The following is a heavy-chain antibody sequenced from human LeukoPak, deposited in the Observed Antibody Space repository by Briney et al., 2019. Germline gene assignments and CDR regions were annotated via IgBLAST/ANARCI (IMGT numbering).Heavy chain of an antibody. CDR3: ARNQTPRYDSSGYSDY. CDR2: ISSGSIYI. CDR1: GFTFSSYS. D-gene: IGHD3-22*01. Sequence: GGSLGLSCAASGFTFSSYSMNWVRQAPGKGLEWVSSISSGSIYIFYADSVKGRFTISRDDAKNSLYLQMNSLRVEDAAVYYCARNQTPRYDSSGYSDYWGQGTLVTVSS. J-gene: IGHJ4*02. V-gene: IGHV3-21*06.